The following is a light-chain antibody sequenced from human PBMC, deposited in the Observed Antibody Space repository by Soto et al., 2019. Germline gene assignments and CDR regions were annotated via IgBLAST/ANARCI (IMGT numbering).Light chain of an antibody. CDR3: SSYTTSRAYV. CDR2: EVS. V-gene: IGLV2-14*01. Sequence: QSVRTQPASVSGSAGQSITISCTGTSSDVGAYNYVSWYQQQSGKAPKLMIHEVSNRPSGVSNRFSGSKSGNTASLTISGLQAEDEADYYCSSYTTSRAYVFGIGTKVTVL. CDR1: SSDVGAYNY. J-gene: IGLJ1*01.